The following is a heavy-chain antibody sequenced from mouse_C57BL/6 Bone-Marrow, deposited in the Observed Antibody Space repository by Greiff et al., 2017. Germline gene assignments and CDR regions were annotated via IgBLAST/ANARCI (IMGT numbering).Heavy chain of an antibody. Sequence: EVKVVESGGGLVQPGGSLKLSCAASGFTFSDYGMAWVRQAPRKGPEWVAFISNLAYSIYYADTVTGRFTISRENAKNTRYLEMSSLRSEDTAMYYCARHWDGAMDYWGQGTSVTVSS. CDR3: ARHWDGAMDY. V-gene: IGHV5-15*01. CDR1: GFTFSDYG. D-gene: IGHD4-1*01. CDR2: ISNLAYSI. J-gene: IGHJ4*01.